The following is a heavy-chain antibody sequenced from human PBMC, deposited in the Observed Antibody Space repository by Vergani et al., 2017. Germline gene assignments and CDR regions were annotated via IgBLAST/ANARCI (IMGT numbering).Heavy chain of an antibody. CDR3: ARANYYYYGMDV. D-gene: IGHD3-10*01. CDR2: IYYSGST. J-gene: IGHJ6*02. CDR1: GGSISTYY. V-gene: IGHV4-59*01. Sequence: QVQLQESGPGLVKPSETLSLTCNVSGGSISTYYWSWIRQPPGKALEWIGYIYYSGSTKYNPSLTSRVTILVDTSKNQLSLNLSSVTAADTAVYYCARANYYYYGMDVGGPGTTVTVSS.